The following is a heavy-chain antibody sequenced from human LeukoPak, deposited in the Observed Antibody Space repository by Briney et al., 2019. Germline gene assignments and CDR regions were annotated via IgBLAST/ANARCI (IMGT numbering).Heavy chain of an antibody. Sequence: GGSLRLSCAASGFAFSSYWMSWVRQAPGKGLEWVAVIWYDGSNKYYADSVKGRFTISRDNSKNTLYLQMNSLRAEDTAVYYCARDQVAAADFTLYYWGQGTLVTVSS. D-gene: IGHD6-13*01. J-gene: IGHJ4*02. CDR2: IWYDGSNK. CDR3: ARDQVAAADFTLYY. V-gene: IGHV3-33*08. CDR1: GFAFSSYW.